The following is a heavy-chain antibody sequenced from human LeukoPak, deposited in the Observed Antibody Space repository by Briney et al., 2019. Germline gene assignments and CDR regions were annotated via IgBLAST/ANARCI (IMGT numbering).Heavy chain of an antibody. CDR1: GGSFSGYY. Sequence: SETLSLTCAVYGGSFSGYYWSWIRQPPGKGLEWIGEINHSGSTNYNPSLKSRVTISVDTSKNQFSLKLSSVTAADTAVYYCARVGTRYFDWLLYQHYFDYWGQGTLVTVSS. D-gene: IGHD3-9*01. J-gene: IGHJ4*02. CDR2: INHSGST. V-gene: IGHV4-34*01. CDR3: ARVGTRYFDWLLYQHYFDY.